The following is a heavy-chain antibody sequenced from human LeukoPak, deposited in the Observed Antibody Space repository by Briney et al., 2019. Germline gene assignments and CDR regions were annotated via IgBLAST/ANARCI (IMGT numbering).Heavy chain of an antibody. D-gene: IGHD3-10*01. Sequence: PGGSLRLSCAASGFTFSSYEMNWVRQAPGKGLEWVSLISWDGGSTYYADSVKGRFTISRDNAKKSLYLQMNSLRAEDTAVYYCARVGGITLALAPSPFPDYNYYYMDVWGKGTTVTVSS. CDR2: ISWDGGST. V-gene: IGHV3-48*03. CDR3: ARVGGITLALAPSPFPDYNYYYMDV. CDR1: GFTFSSYE. J-gene: IGHJ6*03.